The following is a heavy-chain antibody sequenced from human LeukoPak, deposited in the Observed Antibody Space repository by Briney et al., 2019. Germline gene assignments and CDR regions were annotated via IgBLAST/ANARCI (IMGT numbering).Heavy chain of an antibody. CDR1: GFTFSSYG. Sequence: GGSLRLSCAASGFTFSSYGMHWVRQAPGKGLEWVAVISYDGSNKYYADSVKGRFTISRDNSKNTLYLQMNSLRAEDTAVYYCARDSRPYSSGWINFDYWGQGTLVTVSS. D-gene: IGHD6-19*01. V-gene: IGHV3-30*03. CDR2: ISYDGSNK. CDR3: ARDSRPYSSGWINFDY. J-gene: IGHJ4*02.